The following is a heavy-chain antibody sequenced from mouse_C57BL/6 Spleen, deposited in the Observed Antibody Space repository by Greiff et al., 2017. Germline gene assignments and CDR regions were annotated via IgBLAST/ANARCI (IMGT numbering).Heavy chain of an antibody. D-gene: IGHD4-1*01. Sequence: VQGVESGPELVKPGASVKISCKASGYAFSSSWMNWVKQRPGKGLEWIGRIYPGDGDTNYNGKFKGKATLTADKSSSTAYMQLSSLTSEDSAVYFCVPNWDLDYWGQGTTRTVSS. CDR1: GYAFSSSW. CDR2: IYPGDGDT. J-gene: IGHJ2*01. V-gene: IGHV1-82*01. CDR3: VPNWDLDY.